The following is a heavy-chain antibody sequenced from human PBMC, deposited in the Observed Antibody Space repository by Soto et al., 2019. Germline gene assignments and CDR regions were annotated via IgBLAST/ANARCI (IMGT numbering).Heavy chain of an antibody. CDR3: ARGLASLPVFAFDI. CDR2: VYWNDDA. Sequence: QITLKGSGPTLVKPTQTLTLTCTLSGISLSTSGVGLGWIRQTPGKALEWLALVYWNDDAHYSPSLRSRLTITKDTSKNQADLTMTNMDPVDTATYYCARGLASLPVFAFDIWGQGTVVTVSS. V-gene: IGHV2-5*01. J-gene: IGHJ3*02. CDR1: GISLSTSGVG.